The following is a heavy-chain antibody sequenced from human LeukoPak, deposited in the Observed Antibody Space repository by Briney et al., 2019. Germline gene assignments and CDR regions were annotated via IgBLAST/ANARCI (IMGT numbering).Heavy chain of an antibody. J-gene: IGHJ4*02. CDR3: VRGGYSSGWLPYFFDY. Sequence: GSSVKVSCKASGYTFTGYYMHWVRQAPGQGLEWMGRINPNSGGTNYAQKFQGRVTMTRDTSISTAYMELSRLRSDDTAVYYCVRGGYSSGWLPYFFDYWGQGTLVTVSS. CDR2: INPNSGGT. CDR1: GYTFTGYY. V-gene: IGHV1-2*06. D-gene: IGHD6-19*01.